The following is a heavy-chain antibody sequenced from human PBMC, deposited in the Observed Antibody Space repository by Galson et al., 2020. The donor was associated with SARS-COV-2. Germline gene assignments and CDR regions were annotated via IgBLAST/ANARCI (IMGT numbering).Heavy chain of an antibody. J-gene: IGHJ4*02. Sequence: GGSLRLSCAASGFTFSTYGMHWVRQAPGRGLEWVAVLSYDGNNEYYVDSARGRFTISRDNSKNTLYLQMNSLRPEDTAIYYCARDPREGFVDWLGHFFDYWGQGSLVTVSS. CDR1: GFTFSTYG. D-gene: IGHD3-3*01. CDR3: ARDPREGFVDWLGHFFDY. V-gene: IGHV3-30*04. CDR2: LSYDGNNE.